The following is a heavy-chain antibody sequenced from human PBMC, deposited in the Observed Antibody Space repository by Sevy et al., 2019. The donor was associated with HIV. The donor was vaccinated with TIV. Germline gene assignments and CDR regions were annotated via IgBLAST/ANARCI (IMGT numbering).Heavy chain of an antibody. D-gene: IGHD2-15*01. CDR3: ARAPTICGGGSCYPGWFDP. Sequence: GGSLRLSCAASGFPFSNFWMTWVRQAPGKGLEWVANIQEDGSEKDYVDSVKGRFTISRDNAKNSLYLQMSSLRAEDTAIYYCARAPTICGGGSCYPGWFDPWRQGTLVTVSS. CDR2: IQEDGSEK. CDR1: GFPFSNFW. J-gene: IGHJ5*02. V-gene: IGHV3-7*01.